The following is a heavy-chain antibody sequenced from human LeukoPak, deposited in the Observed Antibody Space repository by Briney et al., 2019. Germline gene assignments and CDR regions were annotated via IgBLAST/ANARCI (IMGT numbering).Heavy chain of an antibody. CDR3: ARGRAMVTTVFGWFDP. D-gene: IGHD4-17*01. CDR2: INPNSGGT. CDR1: GYTFTGYY. J-gene: IGHJ5*02. Sequence: AASVKVSCKASGYTFTGYYMHWVRQAPGQGLEWMGWINPNSGGTNYAQKFQGRVTMTRDTSISTAYMELSGLRSDDTAVYYCARGRAMVTTVFGWFDPWGQGTLVTVSS. V-gene: IGHV1-2*02.